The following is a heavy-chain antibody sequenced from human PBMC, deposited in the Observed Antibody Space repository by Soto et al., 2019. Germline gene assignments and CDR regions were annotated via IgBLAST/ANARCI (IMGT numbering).Heavy chain of an antibody. Sequence: QVPLVESGGGVVQPGRSLRLSCAASGFTFSSYGMHWVRQAPGKGLEWVAVISYDGSNKYYADSVKGRFTISRDNSKNTLYLQMNSLRAEDTAVYYCAKSAPELLYYYDSSGLDYWGQGTLVTVSS. J-gene: IGHJ4*02. D-gene: IGHD3-22*01. CDR3: AKSAPELLYYYDSSGLDY. CDR2: ISYDGSNK. V-gene: IGHV3-30*18. CDR1: GFTFSSYG.